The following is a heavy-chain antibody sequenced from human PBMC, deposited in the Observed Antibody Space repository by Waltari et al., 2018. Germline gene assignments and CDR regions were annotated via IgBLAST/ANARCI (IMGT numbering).Heavy chain of an antibody. CDR2: ISGSGGST. J-gene: IGHJ4*02. V-gene: IGHV3-23*01. CDR3: ANTRYYYGSGSYALDY. Sequence: EVQLLESGGGLVQPGGSLRLSCAASGLTFSSYAMSWVRQAPGKGLEWVSAISGSGGSTYYSYSVKGRFTISRDNAKNTLYLQMNSLRAEDTAVYDCANTRYYYGSGSYALDYWGQGTLVTVSS. CDR1: GLTFSSYA. D-gene: IGHD3-10*01.